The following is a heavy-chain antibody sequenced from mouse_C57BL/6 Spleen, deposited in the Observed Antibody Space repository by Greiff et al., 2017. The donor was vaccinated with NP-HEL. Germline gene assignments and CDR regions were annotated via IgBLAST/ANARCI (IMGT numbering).Heavy chain of an antibody. CDR3: ARLTTVKGFAY. J-gene: IGHJ3*01. CDR2: ISSGSSTL. V-gene: IGHV5-17*01. Sequence: EVQLVESGGGLVKPGGSLKLSCAASGFTFSDYGMHWVRQAPETGLEWVAYISSGSSTLYYADTVKGRFTISRDNAKNTLFLQMTSLRSEDTAMYYCARLTTVKGFAYWGQGTLVTVSA. CDR1: GFTFSDYG. D-gene: IGHD1-1*01.